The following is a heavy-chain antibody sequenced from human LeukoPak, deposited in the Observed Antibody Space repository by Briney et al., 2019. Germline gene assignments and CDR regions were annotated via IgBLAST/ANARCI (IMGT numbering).Heavy chain of an antibody. V-gene: IGHV4-4*02. D-gene: IGHD3-22*01. J-gene: IGHJ4*02. CDR1: GFTFSSYGM. Sequence: GTLRLSCAASGFTFSSYGMSWVRQPPGKGLEWIGEIYHSGSTNYNPSLKSRVTISVDKSKNQFSLKLSSVTAADTAVYYCARVSVFRDYDSSGYHYYFDYWGQGTLVTVSS. CDR2: IYHSGST. CDR3: ARVSVFRDYDSSGYHYYFDY.